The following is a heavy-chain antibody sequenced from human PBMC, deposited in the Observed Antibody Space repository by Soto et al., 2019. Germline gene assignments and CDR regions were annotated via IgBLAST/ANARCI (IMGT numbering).Heavy chain of an antibody. D-gene: IGHD5-12*01. Sequence: ASVKVSCKASGGTFSSYTISWVRQAPGQGLEWMGRIIPILGIANYAQKFQGKVTITADKSTSTAYMELSSLRSEDTAVYYCAREGSIYSGYDFPPIVGWGQGTLVTVSS. CDR3: AREGSIYSGYDFPPIVG. CDR1: GGTFSSYT. CDR2: IIPILGIA. V-gene: IGHV1-69*04. J-gene: IGHJ4*02.